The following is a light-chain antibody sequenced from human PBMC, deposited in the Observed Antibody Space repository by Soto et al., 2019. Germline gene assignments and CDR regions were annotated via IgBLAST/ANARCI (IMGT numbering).Light chain of an antibody. CDR1: QSVSSN. CDR2: GAS. Sequence: EIVMTQSPATLSVSLGGRATLSCRASQSVSSNLAWYQQKPGQAPRLLIYGASTRATGIPARFSGSGSGTEFTLTISSLQSEDFAVYYCQQYNNWPPITCGQGTRLESK. V-gene: IGKV3D-15*01. J-gene: IGKJ5*01. CDR3: QQYNNWPPIT.